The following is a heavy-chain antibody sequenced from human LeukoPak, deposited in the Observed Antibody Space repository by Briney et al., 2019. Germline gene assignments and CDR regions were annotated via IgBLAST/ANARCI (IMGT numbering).Heavy chain of an antibody. J-gene: IGHJ4*02. V-gene: IGHV3-48*03. CDR1: GFTFNSYE. CDR2: ISSSGSTI. CDR3: ARLESLAGQWPGFDY. D-gene: IGHD6-19*01. Sequence: GGSLRLSCAASGFTFNSYEMNWVRQTPGKGLEWVSYISSSGSTIYYADPVKGRFTLSSDNAKNSLYLQMNRLRAEDTAVYYCARLESLAGQWPGFDYWGQGSLVTVSS.